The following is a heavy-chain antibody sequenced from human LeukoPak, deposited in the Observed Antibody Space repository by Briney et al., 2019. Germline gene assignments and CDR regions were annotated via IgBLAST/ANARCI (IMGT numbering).Heavy chain of an antibody. CDR1: GDSINSGSYH. Sequence: SETLSLTCTVSGDSINSGSYHWNWIRQAPGKGLEWIGYIYHSGRAFYNSSLKNRLLISLDTSKNQFSLQLRSVIASDTAVYYCARDRSNSVFDYWGLGTLVTVSS. D-gene: IGHD4-11*01. CDR3: ARDRSNSVFDY. CDR2: IYHSGRA. V-gene: IGHV4-30-4*08. J-gene: IGHJ4*02.